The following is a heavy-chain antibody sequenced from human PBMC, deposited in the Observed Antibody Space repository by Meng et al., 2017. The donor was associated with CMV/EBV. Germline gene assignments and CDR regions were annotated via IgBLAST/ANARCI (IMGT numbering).Heavy chain of an antibody. CDR2: ISSSSSYI. V-gene: IGHV3-21*01. CDR3: ARDRVPYSADFDY. CDR1: GFTFSSYS. Sequence: GESLKISCAASGFTFSSYSMNWVRQAPGKGLEWVSSISSSSSYIYYADSVKGRFTISRDNAKNSLYLQMNSLRAEDTAVYYCARDRVPYSADFDYWGQGTLVTVSS. J-gene: IGHJ4*02. D-gene: IGHD5-18*01.